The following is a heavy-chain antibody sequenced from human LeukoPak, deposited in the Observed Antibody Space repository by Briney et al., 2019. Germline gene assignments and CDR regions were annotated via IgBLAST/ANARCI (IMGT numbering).Heavy chain of an antibody. Sequence: GGSLRLSCAASGFTFSSYGMNWVRQAPGKGLEWVSGIGGRDGVTTYYTSSVKGRFTISRDNSKNTLYLQMNTLRDDDTAVYFCAKEAYSDILSGSEAEGYMDVWGRGTTITVSS. J-gene: IGHJ6*03. CDR1: GFTFSSYG. V-gene: IGHV3-23*01. D-gene: IGHD3-9*01. CDR2: IGGRDGVTT. CDR3: AKEAYSDILSGSEAEGYMDV.